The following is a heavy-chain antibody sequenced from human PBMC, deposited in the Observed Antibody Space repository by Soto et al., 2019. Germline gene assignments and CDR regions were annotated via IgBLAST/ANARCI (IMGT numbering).Heavy chain of an antibody. J-gene: IGHJ4*02. Sequence: SETLSLTCAVYGGSFSGYYWSWIRQPPGKGLERIGEINHSGSTNYNPSLKSRVTISVDTSKNQFSLKLSSVTAADTVVYYCSRGIGGSGSYYNVSFDYWGQGTLVTVSS. CDR3: SRGIGGSGSYYNVSFDY. CDR2: INHSGST. V-gene: IGHV4-34*01. D-gene: IGHD3-10*01. CDR1: GGSFSGYY.